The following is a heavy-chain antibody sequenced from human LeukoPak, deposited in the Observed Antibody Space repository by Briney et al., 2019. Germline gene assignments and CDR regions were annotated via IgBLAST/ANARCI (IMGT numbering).Heavy chain of an antibody. CDR3: ARDPPAVAINTYG. J-gene: IGHJ4*02. CDR1: GVTVSNSL. CDR2: IYSGGDT. Sequence: PGGSLRLSCAASGVTVSNSLMNWVRQAPGKGLEWVSLIYSGGDTHYADSVKGRFTISRDKSKNTLCLQMNSLRVEDTAVYYCARDPPAVAINTYGWGQGTLVTVSS. D-gene: IGHD5-24*01. V-gene: IGHV3-66*01.